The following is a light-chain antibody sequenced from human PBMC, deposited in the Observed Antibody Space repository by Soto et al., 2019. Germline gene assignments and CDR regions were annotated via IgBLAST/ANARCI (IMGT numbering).Light chain of an antibody. V-gene: IGKV1-39*01. CDR1: QSISSY. Sequence: DIQMTQSPSSLSASVGDRVTITSRASQSISSYLNWYQQKPGKAPQLLIYAAPRLQSGVPSRFSGSGSGTDFTLTISSLQPEDFATYYCQQSYSTPRTFGQGTKVEIK. CDR3: QQSYSTPRT. J-gene: IGKJ1*01. CDR2: AAP.